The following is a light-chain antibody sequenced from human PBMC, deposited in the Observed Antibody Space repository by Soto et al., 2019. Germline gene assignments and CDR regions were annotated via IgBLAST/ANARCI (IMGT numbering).Light chain of an antibody. J-gene: IGKJ3*01. CDR3: KQRNSYPIT. Sequence: IQLTQSRSSLAASVGDRVTITCRASQGISSYLAWYQQKPGKAPKLLTYAASTLQRGVPSWFSGSGSGTDFTLTISSLQPEDFATYYCKQRNSYPITFAPGTKVDIK. V-gene: IGKV1-9*01. CDR1: QGISSY. CDR2: AAS.